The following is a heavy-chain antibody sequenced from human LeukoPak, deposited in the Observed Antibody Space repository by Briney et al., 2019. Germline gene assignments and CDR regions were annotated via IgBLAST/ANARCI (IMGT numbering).Heavy chain of an antibody. J-gene: IGHJ4*02. CDR1: GYTFTSYY. D-gene: IGHD3-10*01. CDR2: INPSGGST. V-gene: IGHV1-46*01. Sequence: GASVKVSCKASGYTFTSYYMHWVRQAPGQGLEWMGIINPSGGSTSYAQKFQGRVTMTRDTSINTAYMDLSSLTSDDTAVYFCARGRSVNYFGQDYWGQGTLVTVSS. CDR3: ARGRSVNYFGQDY.